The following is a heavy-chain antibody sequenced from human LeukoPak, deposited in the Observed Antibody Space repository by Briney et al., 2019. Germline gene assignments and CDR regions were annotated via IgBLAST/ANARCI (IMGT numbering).Heavy chain of an antibody. CDR2: IYPGDSDT. CDR3: ARAGDYGDYDPNWFDP. D-gene: IGHD4-17*01. CDR1: GYSFTSYW. J-gene: IGHJ5*02. V-gene: IGHV5-51*01. Sequence: GESLKISCKGSGYSFTSYWIGWVRQMPGKGLEWMGIIYPGDSDTRYGPSFQGQVTISADKSISTAYLQWSSLKASDTAMYYCARAGDYGDYDPNWFDPWGQGTLVTVSS.